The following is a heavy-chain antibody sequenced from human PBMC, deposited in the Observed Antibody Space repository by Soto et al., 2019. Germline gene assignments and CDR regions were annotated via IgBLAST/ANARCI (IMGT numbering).Heavy chain of an antibody. Sequence: ASVKVSCKASGYTFTSYGISWVLHAPGQGLEWMGWISAYNGNTNYAQQLQGRVTMTTDTSTSTAYMELRSLRSDDTAVYYCARGGGYYYYYYGMDVWGQGTTVTVSS. CDR3: ARGGGYYYYYYGMDV. V-gene: IGHV1-18*04. J-gene: IGHJ6*02. CDR1: GYTFTSYG. CDR2: ISAYNGNT. D-gene: IGHD2-15*01.